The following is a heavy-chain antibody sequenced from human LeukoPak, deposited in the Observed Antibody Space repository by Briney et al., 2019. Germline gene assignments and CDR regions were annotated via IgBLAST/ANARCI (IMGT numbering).Heavy chain of an antibody. CDR2: ISGSGGST. V-gene: IGHV3-23*01. CDR1: GFTVSSNY. CDR3: AKLRGYYYDSSGYVDY. D-gene: IGHD3-22*01. Sequence: GGSLRLSCAASGFTVSSNYMSWVRQAPGKGLEWVSAISGSGGSTYYADSVKGRFTISRDNSKNTLYLQMNSLRAEDTAVYYCAKLRGYYYDSSGYVDYWGQGTLVTVSS. J-gene: IGHJ4*02.